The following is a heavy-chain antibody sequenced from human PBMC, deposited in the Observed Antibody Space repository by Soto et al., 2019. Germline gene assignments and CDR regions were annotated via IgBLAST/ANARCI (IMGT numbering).Heavy chain of an antibody. Sequence: QVQLQESGPGLVRPSGTLSLTCSVSSGSISGTHWWSWFRQTPGKGLEWIGETYSTGSTNYKSSLKSRLSISVDTSKNQFFLNLTAVTAADTALYFCARRGLTFAGEAPTNWFDPWGPGTLVTVSS. CDR1: SGSISGTHW. J-gene: IGHJ5*02. D-gene: IGHD3-10*01. CDR2: TYSTGST. CDR3: ARRGLTFAGEAPTNWFDP. V-gene: IGHV4-4*02.